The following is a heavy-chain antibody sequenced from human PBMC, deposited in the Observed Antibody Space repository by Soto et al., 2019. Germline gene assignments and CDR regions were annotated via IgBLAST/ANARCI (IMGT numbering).Heavy chain of an antibody. Sequence: PGGSLRLSCAASGFTFSDHYMDCDRQAPGQGQEWVGRTRNKANSYTTEYAASVKGRFTISRDDSKNSLFLQMNSLKTEDTAVYYWASVIVSGNYYGFDHWGHGTVVTVSS. CDR2: TRNKANSYTT. CDR1: GFTFSDHY. J-gene: IGHJ4*01. CDR3: ASVIVSGNYYGFDH. D-gene: IGHD1-26*01. V-gene: IGHV3-72*01.